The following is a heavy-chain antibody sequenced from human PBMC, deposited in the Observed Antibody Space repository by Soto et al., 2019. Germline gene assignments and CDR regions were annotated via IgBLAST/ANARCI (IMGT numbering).Heavy chain of an antibody. CDR1: GGSISSYY. J-gene: IGHJ6*02. CDR2: IYYTGST. CDR3: ARLGDSSGYYSSYYNGMDV. D-gene: IGHD3-22*01. Sequence: PSETLSLTCTVSGGSISSYYWSWIRQSPEKGLNWIGYIYYTGSTNYNPSLKSRVTISVDTSKNQFSLKLSSVTAADTAVYYCARLGDSSGYYSSYYNGMDVWGQGTTVTVSS. V-gene: IGHV4-59*08.